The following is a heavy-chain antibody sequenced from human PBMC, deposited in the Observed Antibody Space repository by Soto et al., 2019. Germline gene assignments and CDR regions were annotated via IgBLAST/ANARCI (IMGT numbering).Heavy chain of an antibody. CDR1: GDSISSYY. V-gene: IGHV4-59*01. CDR2: MHYTGIT. Sequence: PSETLSLTCTVSGDSISSYYWSWVRQPPGKGLEWIGYMHYTGITSYNPSLKSRVTISVDTSKNQFSLKLSSVTAADTAVYYCVKGARAYDSWGQGILVTVS. CDR3: VKGARAYDS. J-gene: IGHJ5*01. D-gene: IGHD2-21*01.